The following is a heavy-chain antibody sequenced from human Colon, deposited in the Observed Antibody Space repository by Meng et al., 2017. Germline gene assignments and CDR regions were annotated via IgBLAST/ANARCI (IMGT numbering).Heavy chain of an antibody. CDR2: IAYNGKT. J-gene: IGHJ5*02. D-gene: IGHD5-12*01. CDR3: ARVPVAHNWFDP. Sequence: QAQLVQSGAELKKPGASLRVSCKASGYIFPTYSFTWVRQAPGQGLEWVGWIAYNGKTNYAEKLQDRVTMTTDTSTTTAYMELRNLRSDDTAVYYCARVPVAHNWFDPWGQGTLVTVSS. V-gene: IGHV1-18*01. CDR1: GYIFPTYS.